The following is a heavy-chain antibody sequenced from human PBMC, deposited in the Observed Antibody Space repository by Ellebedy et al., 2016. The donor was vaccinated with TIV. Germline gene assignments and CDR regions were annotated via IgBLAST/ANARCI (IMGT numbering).Heavy chain of an antibody. CDR2: IKQDGSEK. Sequence: PGGSLRLSCVASGFSFSSYWMSWVRQPPGKGLEWVADIKQDGSEKYYVDSVKGRFTISRDNAKSSLYLQMNSLRAEETAVYYCARAYSNYYYGMDVWGQGTTVTVSS. V-gene: IGHV3-7*01. J-gene: IGHJ6*02. CDR3: ARAYSNYYYGMDV. D-gene: IGHD4-11*01. CDR1: GFSFSSYW.